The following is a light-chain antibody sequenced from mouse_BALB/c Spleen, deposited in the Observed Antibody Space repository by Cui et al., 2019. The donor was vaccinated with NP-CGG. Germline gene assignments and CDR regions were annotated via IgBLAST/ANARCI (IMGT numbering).Light chain of an antibody. Sequence: QAVVPQVCALTTSPGETVTLTCRSSTGAVTTSNYANWVQEKPDHLFTGLIGGTNNRAPGVPARFSGSLIGDKAALTITGAQTEDEAIYFCALWYSNHWVFGGGTKLTVL. V-gene: IGLV1*01. CDR1: TGAVTTSNY. CDR3: ALWYSNHWV. J-gene: IGLJ1*01. CDR2: GTN.